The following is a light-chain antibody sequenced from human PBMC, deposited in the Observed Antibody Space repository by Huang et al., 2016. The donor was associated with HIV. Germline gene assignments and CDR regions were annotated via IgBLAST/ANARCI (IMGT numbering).Light chain of an antibody. CDR1: QGISSY. V-gene: IGKV1-9*01. CDR3: QQLNGYPLT. CDR2: AAS. J-gene: IGKJ4*01. Sequence: IQLTQSPSSLSASVGDRVTISCRASQGISSYLAWYQHKPGKAPKLLSYAASTLQSGVPSRFSGSGSGTDFTLTITSLQPEDFATYYCQQLNGYPLTFGGGTKVEIK.